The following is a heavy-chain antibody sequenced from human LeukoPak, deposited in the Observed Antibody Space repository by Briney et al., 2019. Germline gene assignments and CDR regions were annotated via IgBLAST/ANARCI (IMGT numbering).Heavy chain of an antibody. V-gene: IGHV3-7*01. D-gene: IGHD2-8*02. CDR2: IRQDGDEK. CDR1: GFIFNSHW. CDR3: ARVRTEWYIDL. Sequence: PGRSLRLSYAGSGFIFNSHWMTWVRQDPGMGLEWVGNIRQDGDEKFYADSVRGRFTISRDNAKNSLYLHLNSLRAEDTAIYYCARVRTEWYIDLWGRGTLVTVSP. J-gene: IGHJ2*01.